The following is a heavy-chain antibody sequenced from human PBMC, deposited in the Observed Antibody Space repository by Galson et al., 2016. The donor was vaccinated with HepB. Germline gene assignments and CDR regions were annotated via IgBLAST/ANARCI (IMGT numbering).Heavy chain of an antibody. V-gene: IGHV3-33*01. D-gene: IGHD1-1*01. Sequence: SLRLSCAASGFTFRSYGMHWVRQAPGKGLEWVAVIWYDGSNKYYADSVKGRFTISRDNSKNTLYLQMNSLRAEDTAVYYCERVSSTGQPPGDVWGQGTTVTVSS. CDR1: GFTFRSYG. CDR3: ERVSSTGQPPGDV. CDR2: IWYDGSNK. J-gene: IGHJ6*02.